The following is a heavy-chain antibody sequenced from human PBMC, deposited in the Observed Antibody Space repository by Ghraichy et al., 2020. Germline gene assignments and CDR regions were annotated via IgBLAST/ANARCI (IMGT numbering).Heavy chain of an antibody. D-gene: IGHD3-22*01. J-gene: IGHJ4*02. V-gene: IGHV3-30-3*01. CDR3: ARDAYDSSGYWGLWFDY. CDR1: GFTFSNYA. CDR2: ISYDGSNK. Sequence: GGSLRLSCAASGFTFSNYAMHWVRQAPGKGLEWVAVISYDGSNKYYADSVKGRFTISRDNSKNTLYLQMNSLRAEDTAVYYCARDAYDSSGYWGLWFDYWGQGTLVTVSS.